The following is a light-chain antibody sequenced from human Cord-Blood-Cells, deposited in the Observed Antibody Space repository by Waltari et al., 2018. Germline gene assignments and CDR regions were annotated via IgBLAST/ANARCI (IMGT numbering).Light chain of an antibody. CDR3: QQYNNWPALT. V-gene: IGKV3-15*01. CDR1: QSVSSN. Sequence: EIVMTQSPATLSVSPGERATLSCRASQSVSSNLAWYQQKPGQAPRVLIDGASTRATGIPARFSGSGSGTEFTLTISSLQSEDFAVDYCQQYNNWPALTFGGGTKVEIK. CDR2: GAS. J-gene: IGKJ4*01.